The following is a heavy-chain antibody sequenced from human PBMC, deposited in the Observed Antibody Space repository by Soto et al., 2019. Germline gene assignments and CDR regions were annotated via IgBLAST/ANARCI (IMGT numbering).Heavy chain of an antibody. D-gene: IGHD4-17*01. CDR3: ARVVYGDSVH. CDR2: IYHSGST. CDR1: GGFISSGY. V-gene: IGHV4-59*01. Sequence: QVQLQESGPGLVKPSETLSLTCSVPGGFISSGYWSWIRQPPGKGLEWIGYIYHSGSTDYNPSLKSRVTISVDTSKNQFSLRLTSVTAADTAVYFCARVVYGDSVHWGQGTLVTVSS. J-gene: IGHJ4*02.